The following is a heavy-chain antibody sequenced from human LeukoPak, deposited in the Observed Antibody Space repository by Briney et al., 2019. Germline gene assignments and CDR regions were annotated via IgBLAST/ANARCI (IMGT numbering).Heavy chain of an antibody. CDR2: IYTSGST. CDR1: VGSLSRYY. CDR3: ARSSTLDY. J-gene: IGHJ4*02. V-gene: IGHV4-4*07. Sequence: SETLSLTRTVSVGSLSRYYWSWIRPPAAKGLEWIGRIYTSGSTNYNPSLKSRVTMSVDTSKNQFSLKLSSVTAADTAVYYCARSSTLDYWGQGTLVTVSS. D-gene: IGHD2/OR15-2a*01.